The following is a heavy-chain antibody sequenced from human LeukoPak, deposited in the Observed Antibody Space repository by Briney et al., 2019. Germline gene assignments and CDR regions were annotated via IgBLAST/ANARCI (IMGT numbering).Heavy chain of an antibody. CDR3: ARAPANWEDAFDI. V-gene: IGHV4-59*01. D-gene: IGHD7-27*01. CDR2: IYYSGST. CDR1: GGSISSYY. Sequence: PSETLSLTCVVSGGSISSYYWNWSRQPAGKGLEWIGYIYYSGSTKYNPSLKSRVTISVDTSKNQFSPKLSSVTAADTAVYYCARAPANWEDAFDIWGQGTMVTVSS. J-gene: IGHJ3*02.